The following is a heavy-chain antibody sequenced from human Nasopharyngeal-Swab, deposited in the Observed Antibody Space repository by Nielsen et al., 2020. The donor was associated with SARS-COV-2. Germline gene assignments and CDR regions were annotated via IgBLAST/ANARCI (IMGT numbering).Heavy chain of an antibody. V-gene: IGHV3-21*04. CDR3: AKQGPEMTRGVNNYLDY. Sequence: LKISCAASGFTFHNYNFNWVRQAPGKGLEWVSSISSSSSYIYYADSVKGRFTISRDNAKNTLYLEMDSLRAEDTAVYYCAKQGPEMTRGVNNYLDYWGQGTLVTVSS. J-gene: IGHJ4*02. D-gene: IGHD3-10*01. CDR2: ISSSSSYI. CDR1: GFTFHNYN.